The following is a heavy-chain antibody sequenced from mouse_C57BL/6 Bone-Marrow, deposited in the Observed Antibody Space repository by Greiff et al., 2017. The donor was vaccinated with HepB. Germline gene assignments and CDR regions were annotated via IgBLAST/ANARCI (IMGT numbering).Heavy chain of an antibody. Sequence: QVQLQQSGPELVKPGASVKISCKASGYAFSSSWMNWVKQRPGKGLEWIGRIYPGDGDTNYNGKFKGKATLTADKSSSTAYMQLSSLTSEDSAVYFCARRGYYYGSSEYYFDYWGQGTTLTVSS. V-gene: IGHV1-82*01. J-gene: IGHJ2*01. CDR2: IYPGDGDT. CDR1: GYAFSSSW. D-gene: IGHD1-1*01. CDR3: ARRGYYYGSSEYYFDY.